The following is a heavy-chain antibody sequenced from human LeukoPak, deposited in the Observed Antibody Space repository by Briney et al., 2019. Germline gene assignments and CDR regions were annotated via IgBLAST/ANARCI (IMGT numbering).Heavy chain of an antibody. CDR3: ARGPDSSGPFDI. D-gene: IGHD3-22*01. Sequence: PGGSLRLSCAASGFTFDDYGMSGVRRAPGKGLEWVSGINWNGGSTGYADSVKGRFPISRDNAKNSLYLQMNSLRAEDTALYYCARGPDSSGPFDIWGQGTMVTVSS. V-gene: IGHV3-20*04. J-gene: IGHJ3*02. CDR2: INWNGGST. CDR1: GFTFDDYG.